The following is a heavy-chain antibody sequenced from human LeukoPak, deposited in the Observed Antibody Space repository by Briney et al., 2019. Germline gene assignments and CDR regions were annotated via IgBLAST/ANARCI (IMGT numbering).Heavy chain of an antibody. D-gene: IGHD2/OR15-2a*01. V-gene: IGHV4-59*12. CDR3: ARPNTYDVGNNAFDI. J-gene: IGHJ3*02. Sequence: SETLSLTCTVSGDSMSNYYWTWIRQSPGKGLEWIGYIYYLGATHYNPSLKSRVTISVDTSKSQFSLKLSSVTAADTAVYYCARPNTYDVGNNAFDIWGQGTMVTVSS. CDR1: GDSMSNYY. CDR2: IYYLGAT.